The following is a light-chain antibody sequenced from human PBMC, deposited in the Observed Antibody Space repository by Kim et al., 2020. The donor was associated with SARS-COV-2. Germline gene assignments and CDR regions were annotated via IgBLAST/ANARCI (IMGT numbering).Light chain of an antibody. CDR2: EDD. J-gene: IGLJ2*01. Sequence: KTVTITSTRSSGSIDDNYVQWYQQRPGGVPTTVIYEDDQRPSGVSDRFSGSIDNSSNSASLTISGLRTEDEADYYCQSYNRDNVLFGGGTKVTVL. CDR3: QSYNRDNVL. CDR1: SGSIDDNY. V-gene: IGLV6-57*03.